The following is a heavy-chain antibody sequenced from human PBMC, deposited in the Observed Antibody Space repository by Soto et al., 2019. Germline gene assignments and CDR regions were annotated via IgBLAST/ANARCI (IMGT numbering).Heavy chain of an antibody. D-gene: IGHD1-26*01. CDR2: IYPGDSDT. J-gene: IGHJ6*02. V-gene: IGHV5-51*01. CDR3: AKVGSPGLVYYYYGMDV. CDR1: GYSFTSYW. Sequence: GESLKISCKGSGYSFTSYWIGWVRQMPGKGLEWMGIIYPGDSDTRYSPSFQGQVTISADKSISTAYLQWSSLKASDTAMYYCAKVGSPGLVYYYYGMDVWGQGTTVTVSS.